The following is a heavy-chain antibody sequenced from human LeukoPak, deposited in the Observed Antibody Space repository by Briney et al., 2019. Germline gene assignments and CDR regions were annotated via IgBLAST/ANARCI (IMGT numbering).Heavy chain of an antibody. CDR1: GYTFGGYF. J-gene: IGHJ4*02. CDR2: INAGSGDT. CDR3: ARDLSSTPNWELDH. D-gene: IGHD1-1*01. Sequence: ASVKVSCKASGYTFGGYFVHWVRQAPGQGLEWMGRINAGSGDTEFAQKFQGRVTMTRDTFVSTAYMEVSGLTSDDTAMYYCARDLSSTPNWELDHWGQGTLVTVSS. V-gene: IGHV1-2*06.